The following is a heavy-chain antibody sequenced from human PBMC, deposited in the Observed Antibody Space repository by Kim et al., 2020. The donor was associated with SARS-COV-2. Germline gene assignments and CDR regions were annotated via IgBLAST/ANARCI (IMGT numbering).Heavy chain of an antibody. D-gene: IGHD3-10*01. CDR2: ISSSGSTI. CDR3: AREYYGSGSYYRATPHNRYYYYYGMDV. J-gene: IGHJ6*02. Sequence: GGSLRLSCAASGFTFSDYYMSWIRQAPGKGLEWVSYISSSGSTIYYADSVKGRFTISRDNAKNSLYLQMNSLRAEDTAVYYCAREYYGSGSYYRATPHNRYYYYYGMDVWGQGTTVTVSS. CDR1: GFTFSDYY. V-gene: IGHV3-11*01.